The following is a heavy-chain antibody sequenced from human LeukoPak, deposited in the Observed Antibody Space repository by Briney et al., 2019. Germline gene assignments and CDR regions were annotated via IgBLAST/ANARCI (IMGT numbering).Heavy chain of an antibody. CDR1: GGSISSGGYY. J-gene: IGHJ3*02. CDR3: ARDSHDYGDYLGAFDI. V-gene: IGHV4-31*03. Sequence: SETLSLTCTVSGGSISSGGYYWSWIRQHPGKGLEWIGYIYYSGSTYYNPSLKSRVTISVDTSKNQFSLKLSSVTAADTAVYYCARDSHDYGDYLGAFDIWGQGTMVTVSS. CDR2: IYYSGST. D-gene: IGHD4-17*01.